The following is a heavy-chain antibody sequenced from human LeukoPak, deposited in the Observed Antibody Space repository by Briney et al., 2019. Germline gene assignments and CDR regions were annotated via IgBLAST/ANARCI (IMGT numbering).Heavy chain of an antibody. CDR3: ANEIRPNDY. J-gene: IGHJ4*02. Sequence: GGSLRLSCSASGFTFSSHAMTWVRQAPGKGLEWVSAISISGDTTYYADAVKGRFTISRDNSKNTVYLQMNSLRAEDTAVYYCANEIRPNDYWGQGTLVTVSS. V-gene: IGHV3-23*01. CDR2: ISISGDTT. CDR1: GFTFSSHA. D-gene: IGHD4-17*01.